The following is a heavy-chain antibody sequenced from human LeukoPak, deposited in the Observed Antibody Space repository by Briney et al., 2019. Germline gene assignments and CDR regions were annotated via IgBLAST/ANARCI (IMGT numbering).Heavy chain of an antibody. CDR3: AKRYGSETYYIYY. D-gene: IGHD3-10*01. CDR1: GFTFSSYA. J-gene: IGHJ4*02. CDR2: ISATGGST. Sequence: GGSLRLSCAASGFTFSSYAMSWVRQAPGKGLEWVSAISATGGSTYYADSAKGRFTIPRVNSKDTLYLQMSSLRDEDTDVYYCAKRYGSETYYIYYWGQGILVTVSS. V-gene: IGHV3-23*01.